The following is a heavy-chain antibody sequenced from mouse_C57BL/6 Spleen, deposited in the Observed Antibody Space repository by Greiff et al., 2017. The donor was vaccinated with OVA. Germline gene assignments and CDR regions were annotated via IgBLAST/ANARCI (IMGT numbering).Heavy chain of an antibody. CDR3: ARVGTTPFAY. J-gene: IGHJ3*01. D-gene: IGHD5-5*01. Sequence: QVQLQQSGAELVKPGASVKLSCKASGYTFTSYWMHWVKQRPGQGLEWIGMIHPNSGSTNYNEKFKSKATLTVDKSSSTAYMQLSSLTSEDSAVYYCARVGTTPFAYWGQGTLVTVSA. CDR1: GYTFTSYW. CDR2: IHPNSGST. V-gene: IGHV1-64*01.